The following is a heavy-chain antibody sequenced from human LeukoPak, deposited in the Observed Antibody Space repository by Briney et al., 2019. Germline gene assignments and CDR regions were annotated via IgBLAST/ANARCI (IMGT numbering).Heavy chain of an antibody. Sequence: PGGSLRLSCAASGFTFSSYSMNWVRQAPGKGLEWVSYISSSSSTIYYADSVKGRFTISRDNAKNSLYLQMNSLRAEDTAVYYCARDGILWFGELYYPSPLDYWGQGTLVTVSS. CDR1: GFTFSSYS. CDR2: ISSSSSTI. CDR3: ARDGILWFGELYYPSPLDY. V-gene: IGHV3-48*01. J-gene: IGHJ4*02. D-gene: IGHD3-10*01.